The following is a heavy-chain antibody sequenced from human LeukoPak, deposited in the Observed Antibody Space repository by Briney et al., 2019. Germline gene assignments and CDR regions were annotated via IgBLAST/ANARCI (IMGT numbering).Heavy chain of an antibody. CDR3: ARGYGSGSYW. D-gene: IGHD3-10*01. V-gene: IGHV4-59*01. Sequence: SETLSLTCTVSGGSISSYYWSRIRQPPGKGLEWIGYIYYSGSTNYNPSLKSRVTISVDTSKNQFSLKLSSVTAADTAVYYCARGYGSGSYWWGQGTLVTVSS. J-gene: IGHJ4*02. CDR1: GGSISSYY. CDR2: IYYSGST.